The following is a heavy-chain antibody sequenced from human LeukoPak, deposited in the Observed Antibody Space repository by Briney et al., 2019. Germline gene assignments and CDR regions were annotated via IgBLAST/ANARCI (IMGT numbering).Heavy chain of an antibody. CDR1: GGSISSGSYY. Sequence: PSETLSLTCTVSGGSISSGSYYWSWIRQPAGKGLEWIGRIYTSGSTNYNPSLKSRVTISVDTSKNQFSLKLSSVTAADTAVYYCARGFGVVIIEGFVAFDIWGQGTMVTVSS. D-gene: IGHD3-3*01. V-gene: IGHV4-61*02. CDR3: ARGFGVVIIEGFVAFDI. CDR2: IYTSGST. J-gene: IGHJ3*02.